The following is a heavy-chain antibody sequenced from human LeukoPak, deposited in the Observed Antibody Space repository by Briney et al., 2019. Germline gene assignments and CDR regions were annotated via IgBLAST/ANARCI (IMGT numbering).Heavy chain of an antibody. CDR2: IYYSGST. J-gene: IGHJ4*02. Sequence: SETLSLTCTVSGGSISSSSYYWGWIRQPPGKGLEWIGSIYYSGSTYYNPSLKSRVTISVDTSKNQFSLKLSSVTAADTAVYYCARGHRGDTAMVYSYWGQGTLVTVSS. V-gene: IGHV4-39*07. D-gene: IGHD5-18*01. CDR3: ARGHRGDTAMVYSY. CDR1: GGSISSSSYY.